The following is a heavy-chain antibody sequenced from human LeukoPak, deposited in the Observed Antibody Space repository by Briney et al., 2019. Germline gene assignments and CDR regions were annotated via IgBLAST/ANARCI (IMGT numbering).Heavy chain of an antibody. CDR1: GFPFNTYW. J-gene: IGHJ4*02. CDR3: ARELTTQTKASCSGGNCLGYFDY. Sequence: PGGSLSLSCAASGFPFNTYWMTWVRQAPGKGLEWVANIKQDGSEKYYVDSVKGRFTISRDNAKNSLYLQIDSLRAEDTAVYYCARELTTQTKASCSGGNCLGYFDYCGQGTLVTVSS. D-gene: IGHD2-15*01. CDR2: IKQDGSEK. V-gene: IGHV3-7*01.